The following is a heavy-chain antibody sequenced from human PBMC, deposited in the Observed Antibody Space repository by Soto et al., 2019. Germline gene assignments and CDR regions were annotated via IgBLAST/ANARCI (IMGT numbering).Heavy chain of an antibody. CDR3: ARGGWGACWSGGSCYRGLDY. J-gene: IGHJ4*02. V-gene: IGHV4-34*01. D-gene: IGHD2-15*01. CDR2: INHSGST. Sequence: QVQLQQWGAGLLKPSETLSLTCAVYGGSFSGYYWSWIRQPPGKGLEWIGEINHSGSTNYNPSLKSRVTISVDTSKNQFALKLSSVTAADTAVYYCARGGWGACWSGGSCYRGLDYWGQGTLVTVSS. CDR1: GGSFSGYY.